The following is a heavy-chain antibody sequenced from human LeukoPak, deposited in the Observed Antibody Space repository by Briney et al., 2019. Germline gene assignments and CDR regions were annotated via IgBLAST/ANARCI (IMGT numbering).Heavy chain of an antibody. CDR2: IYYSGST. J-gene: IGHJ6*02. D-gene: IGHD3-3*01. CDR1: GGSISSSSYY. CDR3: ARDLDYDFWSGYYFGYYGMDV. V-gene: IGHV4-39*02. Sequence: SETLSLTCTVSGGSISSSSYYWGWIRQPPGKGLEWIGSIYYSGSTYYNPSLKSRVTISVDTSKNQFSLKLSSVTAADTAVYYCARDLDYDFWSGYYFGYYGMDVWGQGTTVTVSS.